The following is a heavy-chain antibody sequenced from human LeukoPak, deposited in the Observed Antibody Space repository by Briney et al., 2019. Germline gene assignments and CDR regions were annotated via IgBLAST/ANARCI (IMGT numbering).Heavy chain of an antibody. CDR1: GGSFSGYY. CDR3: ARPGERLLLGYFYY. V-gene: IGHV4-34*01. D-gene: IGHD3-22*01. Sequence: PSETLCLTCAVYGGSFSGYYWSWIRQPPGKGLEWIGEINHSGSTNYNPSLKSRVTISVDTSKNQFSLKLSSVTAADTAVYYCARPGERLLLGYFYYYGQGPLALVSS. CDR2: INHSGST. J-gene: IGHJ4*02.